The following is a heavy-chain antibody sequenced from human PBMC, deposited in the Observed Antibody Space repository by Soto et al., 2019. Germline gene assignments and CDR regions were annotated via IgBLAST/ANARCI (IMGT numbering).Heavy chain of an antibody. V-gene: IGHV4-59*01. CDR1: GGSISSYY. D-gene: IGHD2-15*01. CDR3: ARVDCSGGSCYSLYFDL. J-gene: IGHJ2*01. CDR2: IYYSGST. Sequence: QVQLQESGPGLVKPSETLSLTCTVSGGSISSYYWSWIRQPPGKGLEWIGYIYYSGSTNYNHSLKSRVTISVDTSKNQFSLKLSSVTAADTAVYYCARVDCSGGSCYSLYFDLWGRGTLVTVSS.